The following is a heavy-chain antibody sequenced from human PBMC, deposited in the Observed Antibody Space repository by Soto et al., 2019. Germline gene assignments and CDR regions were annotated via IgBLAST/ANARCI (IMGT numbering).Heavy chain of an antibody. CDR2: VIPTLGTA. Sequence: QVQLVQSGAEVKKPGSSVKVSCKTSGGPFNNHAINWVRQAPGQGLEWVGLVIPTLGTADYAQKFQGRVTMTADEVTNPAYMELSSLRSDDTGVYYCASDYGEIEAFDIWGQGTLVTVSS. D-gene: IGHD4-17*01. J-gene: IGHJ3*02. V-gene: IGHV1-69*01. CDR1: GGPFNNHA. CDR3: ASDYGEIEAFDI.